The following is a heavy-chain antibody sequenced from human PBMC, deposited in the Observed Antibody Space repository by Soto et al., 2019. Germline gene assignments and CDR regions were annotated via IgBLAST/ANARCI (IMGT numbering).Heavy chain of an antibody. CDR2: IIPILGTA. Sequence: SVKVSCKASGGTFSSYAISWVRQAPGQGLDWMGGIIPILGTANYAQKFQGRVTITADESTSTAYMELSSLRSEDTAVYYCARDPRGGSNWNPHNYGMDVWGQGTTVTVSS. CDR1: GGTFSSYA. V-gene: IGHV1-69*13. J-gene: IGHJ6*02. D-gene: IGHD1-20*01. CDR3: ARDPRGGSNWNPHNYGMDV.